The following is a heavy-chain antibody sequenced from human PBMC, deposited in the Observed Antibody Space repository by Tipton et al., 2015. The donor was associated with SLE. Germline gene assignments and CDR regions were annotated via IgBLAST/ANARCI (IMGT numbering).Heavy chain of an antibody. CDR1: GGSFSDYY. D-gene: IGHD2-8*02. V-gene: IGHV4-34*01. CDR3: ATLYCPGGFCYFDY. Sequence: TLSLTCAVYGGSFSDYYWSWIRQTPGKRLEWIGEINPSGGTKYNPSLESRVFISAETSKRQFSLNLFSVTAADTAVYFCATLYCPGGFCYFDYWGQGALVTVSS. CDR2: INPSGGT. J-gene: IGHJ4*02.